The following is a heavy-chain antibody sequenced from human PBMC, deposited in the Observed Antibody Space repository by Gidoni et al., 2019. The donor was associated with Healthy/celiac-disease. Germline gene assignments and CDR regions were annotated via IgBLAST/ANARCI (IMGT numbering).Heavy chain of an antibody. J-gene: IGHJ3*02. V-gene: IGHV4-61*02. Sequence: QVQLQESGPGLVKPSQTLSLTCTVSGCSISSGSYYWSWIRQPAGKGLEWIGRIYTSGSTNYNPSLKSRVTISVDTSKNQFSLKLSSVTAADTAVYYCARSGLRWPGGAFDIWGQGTMVTVSS. CDR2: IYTSGST. CDR1: GCSISSGSYY. D-gene: IGHD4-17*01. CDR3: ARSGLRWPGGAFDI.